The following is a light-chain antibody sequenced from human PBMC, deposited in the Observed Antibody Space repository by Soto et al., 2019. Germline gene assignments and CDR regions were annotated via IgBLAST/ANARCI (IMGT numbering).Light chain of an antibody. CDR1: SGHSSYA. CDR2: INSDGSH. CDR3: QTWDTGRAV. Sequence: QPVLTQSPSASASLGASVKLTCTLTSGHSSYAIAWHQQQPEKGPRFLMRINSDGSHTKEDGIPERFSGSRSGAERYLTISSLQSEDEADYYCQTWDTGRAVFGGGTKLTVL. V-gene: IGLV4-69*01. J-gene: IGLJ2*01.